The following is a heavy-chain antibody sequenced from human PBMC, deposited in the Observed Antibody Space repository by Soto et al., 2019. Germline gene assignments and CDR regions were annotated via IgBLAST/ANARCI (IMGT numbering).Heavy chain of an antibody. D-gene: IGHD6-19*01. CDR2: IYSGGST. J-gene: IGHJ3*02. V-gene: IGHV3-66*01. CDR3: ARDRIAVAVDGAFDI. Sequence: GGSLRLSCAASGFTVSSNYMSWVRQAPGKGLEWVSVIYSGGSTYYADSVKGRFTISRDNSKNTLYLQMNSLRAEDTAVYYCARDRIAVAVDGAFDIWGQGTMVTVSS. CDR1: GFTVSSNY.